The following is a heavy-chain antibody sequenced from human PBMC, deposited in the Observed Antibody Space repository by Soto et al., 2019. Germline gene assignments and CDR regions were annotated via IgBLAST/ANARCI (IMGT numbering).Heavy chain of an antibody. CDR3: VSSLNYDFWRDGGRHFYFDY. D-gene: IGHD3-3*01. CDR1: GGSISSGGYF. CDR2: IYYSGRT. Sequence: QVQLQESGPGLVKPSQTLSLTCTVSGGSISSGGYFRSWVRQHPGKGLEWIGNIYYSGRTYYNPSLKSRVTISVDKSKNQFSLKLTSVTAADTAVYYCVSSLNYDFWRDGGRHFYFDYWGRGILATVSS. J-gene: IGHJ4*02. V-gene: IGHV4-31*09.